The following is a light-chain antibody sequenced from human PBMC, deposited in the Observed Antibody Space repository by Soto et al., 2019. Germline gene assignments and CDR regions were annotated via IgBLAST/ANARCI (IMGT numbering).Light chain of an antibody. Sequence: EIVLTQSPGTVSLSPWEIATLSFRSSQSLSSSSLASYQQKPGQAPRLLISGASSRATGIPDRFSGSGSGTIFTLTISRLEPEDFAVYYCQQYDSSPRTFGQGTKVDIK. CDR1: QSLSSSS. J-gene: IGKJ1*01. CDR3: QQYDSSPRT. V-gene: IGKV3-20*01. CDR2: GAS.